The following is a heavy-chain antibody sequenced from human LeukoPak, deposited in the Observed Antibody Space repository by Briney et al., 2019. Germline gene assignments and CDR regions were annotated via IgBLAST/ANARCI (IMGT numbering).Heavy chain of an antibody. V-gene: IGHV4-34*01. J-gene: IGHJ5*02. D-gene: IGHD5-12*01. CDR3: ARQIRWLRYWFDP. CDR2: INHSGST. Sequence: SETLSLTCAVYGGSFSGYYWSWSRQPPGKGLEWIGEINHSGSTNYNPSLKSRVTISVDTSKNQFSLKLSSVTAADTAVYYCARQIRWLRYWFDPWGQGTLVTVSS. CDR1: GGSFSGYY.